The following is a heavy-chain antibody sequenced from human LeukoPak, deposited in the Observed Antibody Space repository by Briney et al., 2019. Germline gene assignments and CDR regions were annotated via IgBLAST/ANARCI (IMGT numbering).Heavy chain of an antibody. D-gene: IGHD3-10*01. Sequence: GGSLRLSCAASGFTFRSYEMNWVRQAPGKGREWISYISGSGSTTYYADSVKGRFTISRDNAKNSLHLQMNSLRAGDTAVYYCATYIIGPTIDYWGQGTLVTVSS. CDR1: GFTFRSYE. V-gene: IGHV3-48*03. CDR3: ATYIIGPTIDY. CDR2: ISGSGSTT. J-gene: IGHJ4*02.